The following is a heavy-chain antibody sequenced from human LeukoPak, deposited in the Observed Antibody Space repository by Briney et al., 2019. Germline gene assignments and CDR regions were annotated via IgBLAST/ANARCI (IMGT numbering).Heavy chain of an antibody. CDR2: ISYDGSNK. Sequence: GGSLRLSCAASGFTFSSYAMHWVRQAPGKGLEWVAVISYDGSNKYYADSVKGRFTISRDNSKNTPYLQMNSLRAEDTAVYYCAREDWNYDGYFDYWGQGTLVTVSS. D-gene: IGHD1-7*01. V-gene: IGHV3-30-3*01. CDR1: GFTFSSYA. CDR3: AREDWNYDGYFDY. J-gene: IGHJ4*02.